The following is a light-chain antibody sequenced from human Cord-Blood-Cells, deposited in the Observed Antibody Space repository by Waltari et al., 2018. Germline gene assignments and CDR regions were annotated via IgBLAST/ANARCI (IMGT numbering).Light chain of an antibody. CDR3: QQSYSTPPYT. CDR1: QSISSY. CDR2: AAS. Sequence: DIQMTQSPSSLSASVGDRVTITCRASQSISSYFNWYQHKPGKAPNLRIYAASSLQSGVPSRFSGSGAGTDFTLTISSLQPEDVATYYCQQSYSTPPYTFGQGTKLEIK. J-gene: IGKJ2*01. V-gene: IGKV1-39*01.